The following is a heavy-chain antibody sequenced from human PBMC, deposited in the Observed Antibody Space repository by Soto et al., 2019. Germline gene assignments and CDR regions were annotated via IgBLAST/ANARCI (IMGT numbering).Heavy chain of an antibody. D-gene: IGHD3-22*01. V-gene: IGHV4-59*01. J-gene: IGHJ3*02. Sequence: SETLSLTCTVSCGSISSYYWSWIRQPPGKGLEWIGYIYYSGSTNYNPSLKSRVTISVDTSKNQFSLKLSSVTAADTAVYYCARSITMIVVAPYAFDIWGQGTMVT. CDR2: IYYSGST. CDR3: ARSITMIVVAPYAFDI. CDR1: CGSISSYY.